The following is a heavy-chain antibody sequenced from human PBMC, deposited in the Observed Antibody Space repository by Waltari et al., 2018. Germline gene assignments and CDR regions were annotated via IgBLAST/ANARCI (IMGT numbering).Heavy chain of an antibody. J-gene: IGHJ6*02. D-gene: IGHD2-2*02. CDR2: IIPIFGTA. V-gene: IGHV1-69*01. Sequence: QVQLVQSGAEVKKPGSSVKVSCKASGGTFSSYAISWVRQAPGQGLEWMGGIIPIFGTANYAQKCQGRVTITADESTSTAYMELSSLRSEDTAVYYCARVLEDIVVVPAAIDYYYYGMDVWGQGTTVTVSS. CDR3: ARVLEDIVVVPAAIDYYYYGMDV. CDR1: GGTFSSYA.